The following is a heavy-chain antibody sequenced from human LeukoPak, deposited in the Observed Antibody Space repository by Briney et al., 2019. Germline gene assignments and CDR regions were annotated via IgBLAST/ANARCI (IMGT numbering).Heavy chain of an antibody. J-gene: IGHJ5*02. CDR2: INHSGST. V-gene: IGHV4-34*01. CDR3: ARQLQQRWFDP. D-gene: IGHD6-13*01. Sequence: SETLSLTCAVYGGSFSGYYWSWIRQPPGKGLEWIGEINHSGSTNYNPSLKSRVTISVDTSKNQFSLKLSSVTAADTAVYYFARQLQQRWFDPWGQGTLLTPPS. CDR1: GGSFSGYY.